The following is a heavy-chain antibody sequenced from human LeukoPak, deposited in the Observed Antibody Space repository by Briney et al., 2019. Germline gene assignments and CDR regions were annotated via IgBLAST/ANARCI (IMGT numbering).Heavy chain of an antibody. V-gene: IGHV3-66*01. D-gene: IGHD6-19*01. CDR3: ARSEQWLVPYYFDY. CDR1: GFTVSSSY. Sequence: GGSLRLSCAASGFTVSSSYMSWVRQAPGKGLEWVSVIYSGGSTYYADSVKGRFTISRDNSKNTLYLQMNSLRAEDTAVYYCARSEQWLVPYYFDYWGQGTLVTVSS. CDR2: IYSGGST. J-gene: IGHJ4*02.